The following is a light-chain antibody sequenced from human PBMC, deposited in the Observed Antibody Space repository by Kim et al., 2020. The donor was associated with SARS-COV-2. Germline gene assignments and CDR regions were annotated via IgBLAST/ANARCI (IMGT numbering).Light chain of an antibody. V-gene: IGKV3-20*01. CDR2: GAT. J-gene: IGKJ4*01. CDR1: HSSSSCY. CDR3: QQYSSSPLT. Sequence: SPGKTATSSCSARHSSSSCYVAWYQKTRGQPPRLLNCGATSTTTGIPDRCSGRWSGTDFTLTIRRLEPDDVAVYYCQQYSSSPLTFGGGTKVDIK.